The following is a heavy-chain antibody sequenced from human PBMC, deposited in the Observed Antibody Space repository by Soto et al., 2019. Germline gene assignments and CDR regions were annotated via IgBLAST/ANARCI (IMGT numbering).Heavy chain of an antibody. Sequence: GGSLRLSCAASGFTFSNAWMSWVRQAPGKGLEWVGRIKSKTDGGTTDYAAPVKGRFTISRDDSKNTLYLQMNSLKTEDTAVYYCTTDWTTVTTGEGHAFDIWGQGTMVTVSS. CDR1: GFTFSNAW. CDR2: IKSKTDGGTT. CDR3: TTDWTTVTTGEGHAFDI. J-gene: IGHJ3*02. V-gene: IGHV3-15*01. D-gene: IGHD4-17*01.